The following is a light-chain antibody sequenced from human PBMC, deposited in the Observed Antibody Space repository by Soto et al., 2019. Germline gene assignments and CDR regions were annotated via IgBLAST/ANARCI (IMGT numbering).Light chain of an antibody. Sequence: EIVLTQSPATLSLSPGERATLSCRASQTVGIYLAWYQQKRGQAPRLLIYDASNRATGIPGRFTGSGSGTDFSLTISSLEPEDFAVYYCQQYGRSPGLFTFGPGTRVDIK. CDR3: QQYGRSPGLFT. V-gene: IGKV3-11*01. CDR2: DAS. J-gene: IGKJ3*01. CDR1: QTVGIY.